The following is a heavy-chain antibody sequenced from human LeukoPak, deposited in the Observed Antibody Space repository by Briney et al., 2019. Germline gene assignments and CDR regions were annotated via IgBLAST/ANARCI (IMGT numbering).Heavy chain of an antibody. J-gene: IGHJ5*02. D-gene: IGHD2-2*01. Sequence: SVKVSCKASGGTFSSYAISWVRQAPGQGLEWMGGIIPIFGTANYAQKFQGRVTITTDESTSTAYMELSSLRSEDTAVYYCARDEGPPYCSSTSCPRWFDPWGQGTLVTVSS. CDR1: GGTFSSYA. V-gene: IGHV1-69*05. CDR2: IIPIFGTA. CDR3: ARDEGPPYCSSTSCPRWFDP.